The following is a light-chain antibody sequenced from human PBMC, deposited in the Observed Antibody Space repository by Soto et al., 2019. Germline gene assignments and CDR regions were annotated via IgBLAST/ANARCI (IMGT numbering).Light chain of an antibody. CDR2: SAS. CDR1: HSVSSN. Sequence: EIVMTQSPATLSVSPGERATLSCRASHSVSSNVAWYQQKPGQAPRLLIYSASTRATGIPARFSGSGSGTEFTLTISSLQSEDSGAYYCQQYNNGWTFGQGTKVDIK. CDR3: QQYNNGWT. V-gene: IGKV3-15*01. J-gene: IGKJ1*01.